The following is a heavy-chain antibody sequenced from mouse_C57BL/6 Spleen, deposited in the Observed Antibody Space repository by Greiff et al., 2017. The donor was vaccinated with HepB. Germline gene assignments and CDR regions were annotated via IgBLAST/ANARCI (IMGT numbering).Heavy chain of an antibody. V-gene: IGHV1-76*01. Sequence: QVHVKQSGAELVRPGASVKLSCKASGYTFTDYYINWVKQRPGQGLEWIARIYPGSGNTYYNEKFKGKATLTAEKSSSTAYMQLSSLTSEDSAVYCCARIHGSSYGFAYWGHRTLVTVSA. J-gene: IGHJ3*01. CDR2: IYPGSGNT. CDR3: ARIHGSSYGFAY. D-gene: IGHD1-1*01. CDR1: GYTFTDYY.